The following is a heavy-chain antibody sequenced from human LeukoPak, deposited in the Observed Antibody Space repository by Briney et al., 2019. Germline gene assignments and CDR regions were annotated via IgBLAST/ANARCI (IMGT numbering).Heavy chain of an antibody. CDR2: ISGSGGGT. Sequence: PGGSLRLSCAASGFTFSSYAMSWVRQAPGKGLEWVSGISGSGGGTNYAESVKGRFTTSRDNSKNTLYLQMNSLRAEDTAVYYCAKDTGGYSYANFDYWGQGTLVTVSS. CDR3: AKDTGGYSYANFDY. J-gene: IGHJ4*02. CDR1: GFTFSSYA. D-gene: IGHD5-18*01. V-gene: IGHV3-23*01.